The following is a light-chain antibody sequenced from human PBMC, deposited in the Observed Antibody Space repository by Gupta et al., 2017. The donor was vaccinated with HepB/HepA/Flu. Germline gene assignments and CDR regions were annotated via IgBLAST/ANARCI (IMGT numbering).Light chain of an antibody. CDR1: QSLLHRNGHNY. V-gene: IGKV2-28*01. J-gene: IGKJ1*01. Sequence: DIVMTQSPLSLSVTPGEPASISCRSSQSLLHRNGHNYLDWYLQKPGQSPQLLIYLGSNRASGVPDRFSGSGSDTDFTLKISRVEAEDVGVYYYMQALQVPPWTFGQGTKVEIK. CDR3: MQALQVPPWT. CDR2: LGS.